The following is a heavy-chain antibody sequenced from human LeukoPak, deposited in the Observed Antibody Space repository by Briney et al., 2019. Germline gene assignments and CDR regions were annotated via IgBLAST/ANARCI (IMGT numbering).Heavy chain of an antibody. CDR1: GFAFSSYA. CDR2: ISGSGGST. CDR3: AKGSYSSGWYGSNFDS. Sequence: GGSLRLSCAASGFAFSSYAMSWVRQAPGQGLEWVSGISGSGGSTYYADSVKGRFTISRDNSNNTLYLQMSSLRAEDTALYSRAKGSYSSGWYGSNFDSWGQGTLVTVSS. D-gene: IGHD6-19*01. J-gene: IGHJ4*02. V-gene: IGHV3-23*01.